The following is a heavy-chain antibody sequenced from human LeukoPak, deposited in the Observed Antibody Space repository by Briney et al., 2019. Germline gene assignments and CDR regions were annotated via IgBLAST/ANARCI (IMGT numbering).Heavy chain of an antibody. V-gene: IGHV3-30*02. J-gene: IGHJ6*03. CDR3: AKDFYDMNIPAAIDYYYYMDV. CDR1: GFTFSSYG. D-gene: IGHD2-2*01. CDR2: IRYDGSNK. Sequence: SGGSLRLSCAASGFTFSSYGMHWVRQAPGKGLEWVAFIRYDGSNKYYADSVKGRFTISRDNSKNTLYLQMNSLRVEDTAVYYCAKDFYDMNIPAAIDYYYYMDVWGKGTTVTVSS.